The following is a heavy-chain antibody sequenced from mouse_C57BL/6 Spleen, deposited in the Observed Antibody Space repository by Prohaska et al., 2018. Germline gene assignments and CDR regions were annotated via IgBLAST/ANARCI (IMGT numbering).Heavy chain of an antibody. J-gene: IGHJ1*03. D-gene: IGHD1-1*01. V-gene: IGHV3-6*01. Sequence: DVQLQESGPGLVKPSQSLSLTCSVTGYSITSGYYWNWIRQFPGNKLEWMGYISYDGSNNYNPSLKNRISITLDTSKNQFFLKLNSVTTEDTATYYCARDGTTVVPYWYFDVWGTGTTVTVSS. CDR1: GYSITSGYY. CDR2: ISYDGSN. CDR3: ARDGTTVVPYWYFDV.